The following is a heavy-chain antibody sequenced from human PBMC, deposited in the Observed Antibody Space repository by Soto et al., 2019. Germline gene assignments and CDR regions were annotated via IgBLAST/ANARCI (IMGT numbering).Heavy chain of an antibody. V-gene: IGHV4-59*11. CDR2: VYYSGST. D-gene: IGHD3-22*01. CDR3: ASASGDYYDSSGYYWGFRLDY. Sequence: SETLSLTCTVSGGSISGHYWSWIRQPPGKGLEWIGYVYYSGSTKYNPSLQSRVTISVDTAKYQFSLKLSSVTAADTAVYYCASASGDYYDSSGYYWGFRLDYWGRGALVT. J-gene: IGHJ4*01. CDR1: GGSISGHY.